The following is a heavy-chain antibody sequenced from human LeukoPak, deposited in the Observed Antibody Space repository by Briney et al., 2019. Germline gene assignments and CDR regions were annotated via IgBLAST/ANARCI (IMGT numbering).Heavy chain of an antibody. D-gene: IGHD5-18*01. V-gene: IGHV4-34*01. CDR1: GGSFSGYY. Sequence: SETLSLTCAVYGGSFSGYYWSWIRQPPGKGLEWIGEINHSGSINYNPSLKSRVTISVDTSKNQFSLKLSSVTAADTAVYYCARDRYSLGYWGQGTLVTVSS. CDR2: INHSGSI. J-gene: IGHJ4*02. CDR3: ARDRYSLGY.